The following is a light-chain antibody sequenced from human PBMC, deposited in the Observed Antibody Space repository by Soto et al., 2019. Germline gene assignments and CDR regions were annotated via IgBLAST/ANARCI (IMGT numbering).Light chain of an antibody. Sequence: SVFTQSPGTLFLSPGERATLSWRASPSVSNNYSAWYQQKPGPAPRLLICAASSRATVIPDRFSGRGSGTDFTPTISRLEAEEFAVYYCQQYGSSGTFGQGTKVDIK. CDR3: QQYGSSGT. CDR1: PSVSNNY. J-gene: IGKJ1*01. CDR2: AAS. V-gene: IGKV3-20*01.